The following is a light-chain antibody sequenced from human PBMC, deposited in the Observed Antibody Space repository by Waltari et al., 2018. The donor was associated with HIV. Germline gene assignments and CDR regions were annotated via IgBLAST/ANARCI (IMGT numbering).Light chain of an antibody. CDR3: SSYAGSNTHVV. Sequence: QSALTQPPSASGSPGQSVTISCTGTSSDVGGYHYVSWYQQHPGKAPKLMIYEVSKRPSGVPDRFSGSKSGNTASLTVSGLQAEDEADYYCSSYAGSNTHVVFGGGTKLTVL. CDR1: SSDVGGYHY. J-gene: IGLJ2*01. CDR2: EVS. V-gene: IGLV2-8*01.